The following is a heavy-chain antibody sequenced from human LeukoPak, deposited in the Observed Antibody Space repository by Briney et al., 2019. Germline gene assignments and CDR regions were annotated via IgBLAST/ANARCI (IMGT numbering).Heavy chain of an antibody. CDR1: GFTFSSYW. Sequence: PGGSLRLSCAASGFTFSSYWMHWVRQAPGKGLVWVSRINSDGSSTSYADSVKGRFTISRDNAKNTLYLQMNSLRAEDTAVYYCARVARGARWYYYDSGGFSLDYWGQGTLVTVSS. J-gene: IGHJ4*02. D-gene: IGHD3-22*01. CDR2: INSDGSST. V-gene: IGHV3-74*01. CDR3: ARVARGARWYYYDSGGFSLDY.